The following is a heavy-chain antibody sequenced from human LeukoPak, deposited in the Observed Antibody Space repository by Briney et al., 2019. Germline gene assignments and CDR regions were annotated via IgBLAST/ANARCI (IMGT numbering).Heavy chain of an antibody. Sequence: SETLSLTCTVSGGSISSYSWSWIRQPAGKGLEWIGRIYTSGSTNYNPSLKSRVTMSVDTSKNQFSLKLSSVTAADTAIYYCARDAKYYYGSRTYFFFEYWGQGTLLSVSS. D-gene: IGHD3-10*01. CDR3: ARDAKYYYGSRTYFFFEY. J-gene: IGHJ4*02. CDR1: GGSISSYS. CDR2: IYTSGST. V-gene: IGHV4-4*07.